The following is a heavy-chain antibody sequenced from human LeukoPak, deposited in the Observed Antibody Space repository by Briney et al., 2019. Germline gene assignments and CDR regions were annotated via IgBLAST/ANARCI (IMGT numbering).Heavy chain of an antibody. CDR3: AVQGAEEMATITNY. J-gene: IGHJ4*02. V-gene: IGHV4-34*01. D-gene: IGHD5-24*01. CDR2: INYSGST. CDR1: GGSFSGYY. Sequence: KPSETLSLTCAVYGGSFSGYYWSWIRQPPGKGLEWIGEINYSGSTNYNPSLKSRVTISVDTSKNQFSLKLSSVTAADTAVYYCAVQGAEEMATITNYWGQGTLVTVSS.